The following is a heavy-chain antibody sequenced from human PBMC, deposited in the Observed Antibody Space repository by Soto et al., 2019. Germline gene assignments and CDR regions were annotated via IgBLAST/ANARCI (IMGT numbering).Heavy chain of an antibody. CDR2: IYYSGST. J-gene: IGHJ4*02. D-gene: IGHD6-13*01. V-gene: IGHV4-61*01. Sequence: PSETLSLTCTVSGGSVSSGSYYWSWIRQPPGKGLEWIGYIYYSGSTNYNPSLKSRVTISVDTSKNQFSLKLSSVTAADTAVYYCARDAGFDYWGQGTLVTVSS. CDR3: ARDAGFDY. CDR1: GGSVSSGSYY.